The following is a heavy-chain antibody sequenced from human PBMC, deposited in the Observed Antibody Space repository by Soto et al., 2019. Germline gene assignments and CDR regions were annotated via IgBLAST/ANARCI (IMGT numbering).Heavy chain of an antibody. J-gene: IGHJ4*02. Sequence: XGSLRLSCAASGCTFSSYTMSWVRQAPGKGLEWVSAISGSGGSTYYADSVKGRFTISRDNSKNTLYLQMNSLRAEDTAVYYCAPRGYYDSSGPVDYWGQGTLVTVSS. CDR2: ISGSGGST. V-gene: IGHV3-23*01. CDR3: APRGYYDSSGPVDY. CDR1: GCTFSSYT. D-gene: IGHD3-22*01.